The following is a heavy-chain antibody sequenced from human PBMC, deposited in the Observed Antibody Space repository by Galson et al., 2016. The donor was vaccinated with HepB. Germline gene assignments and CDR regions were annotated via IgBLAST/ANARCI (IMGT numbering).Heavy chain of an antibody. Sequence: ETLSLTCTVSGYSINSHFYWAWIRQTPGKGLEWIGNIFHSGSTLYNPSLKSRVTILIHASKNQFSLKLRSVTAADTAVYYCAGSSAGYYKWFDPWGQGTLVTASS. CDR1: GYSINSHFY. CDR3: AGSSAGYYKWFDP. V-gene: IGHV4-38-2*02. CDR2: IFHSGST. D-gene: IGHD5-24*01. J-gene: IGHJ5*02.